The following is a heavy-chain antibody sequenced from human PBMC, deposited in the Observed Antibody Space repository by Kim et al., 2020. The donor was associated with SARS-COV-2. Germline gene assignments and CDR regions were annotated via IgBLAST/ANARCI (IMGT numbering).Heavy chain of an antibody. CDR1: GFTFSSYE. D-gene: IGHD3-10*01. CDR3: ARDQYYYGSGSYYNGRDSDAFDI. V-gene: IGHV3-48*03. Sequence: GGSLRLSCAASGFTFSSYEMNWVRQVPGKGLEWVSYISSSGSTIYYADSVKGRFTISRDNAKNSLYLQMNSLRAEDTAVYYCARDQYYYGSGSYYNGRDSDAFDIWGQGTMVTVSS. CDR2: ISSSGSTI. J-gene: IGHJ3*02.